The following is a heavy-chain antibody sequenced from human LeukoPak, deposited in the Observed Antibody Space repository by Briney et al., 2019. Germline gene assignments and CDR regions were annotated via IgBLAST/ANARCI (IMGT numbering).Heavy chain of an antibody. CDR3: AGDIVVVAAAIGY. CDR2: IYYSEST. CDR1: GGSISSSIYY. V-gene: IGHV4-39*02. D-gene: IGHD2-2*01. J-gene: IGHJ4*02. Sequence: SETLSLTCTVSGGSISSSIYYWGWIRQPPGKGLEWIGSIYYSESTYCNPSLKGRVTISVDTSKNQFSLKLSSVTAADTAVYYCAGDIVVVAAAIGYWGQGTLVTVSS.